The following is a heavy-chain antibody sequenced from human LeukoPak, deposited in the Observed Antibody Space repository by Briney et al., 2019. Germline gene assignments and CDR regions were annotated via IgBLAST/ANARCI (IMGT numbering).Heavy chain of an antibody. CDR1: RFTFSSYL. J-gene: IGHJ1*01. V-gene: IGHV3-74*01. CDR3: AIQRGTSCREYFQH. Sequence: GGSLRLSCAASRFTFSSYLMHWVRQAPGKGLVWVSRINSDGSSTSYADSVKGRFTVSRDKAKNTMYLQMNSLRAEDTAVYYCAIQRGTSCREYFQHWGQGTLVTVSS. CDR2: INSDGSST. D-gene: IGHD2-2*01.